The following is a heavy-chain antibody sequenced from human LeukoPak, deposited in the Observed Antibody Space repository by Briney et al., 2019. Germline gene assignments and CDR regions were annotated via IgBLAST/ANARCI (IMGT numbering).Heavy chain of an antibody. CDR1: GFTFSSYE. V-gene: IGHV3-48*03. Sequence: GGSLRLSCAASGFTFSSYEMNWVRQAPGKGLEWVSYISSSGSTIYYADSVKGRFTISRDNAKNSLYLQMNSLRAEDTAVYYCARVESSSRLPGDWFDPWGQGTLVTVSS. CDR2: ISSSGSTI. D-gene: IGHD6-13*01. J-gene: IGHJ5*02. CDR3: ARVESSSRLPGDWFDP.